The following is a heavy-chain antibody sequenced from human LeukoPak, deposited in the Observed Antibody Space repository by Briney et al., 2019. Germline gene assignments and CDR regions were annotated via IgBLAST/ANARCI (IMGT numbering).Heavy chain of an antibody. CDR1: GGSINYYY. V-gene: IGHV4-59*01. CDR3: ARKDQSGKGPYFYDV. CDR2: IYYSGST. D-gene: IGHD3-3*01. Sequence: PSETLSLTCTVSGGSINYYYWTWIRQPPGKGLEWIAYIYYSGSTNYNPSFRSRVTLSVDTSKSQISLRLSSVTAADTAVYFCARKDQSGKGPYFYDVWGQGTLVTVSS. J-gene: IGHJ4*02.